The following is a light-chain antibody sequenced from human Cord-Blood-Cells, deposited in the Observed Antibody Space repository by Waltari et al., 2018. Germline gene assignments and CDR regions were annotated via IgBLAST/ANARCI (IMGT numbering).Light chain of an antibody. V-gene: IGLV2-11*01. J-gene: IGLJ1*01. CDR2: DVT. Sequence: CPGQSVTMSRSRTSSDVVCSGHVSWYHQHPGKAPYLMIYDVTKRPSGGPDLFAGSKSGNPVSLSISGLQAEDEADYYCCSYAGSYTYAFGTETKVTVL. CDR3: CSYAGSYTYA. CDR1: SSDVVCSGH.